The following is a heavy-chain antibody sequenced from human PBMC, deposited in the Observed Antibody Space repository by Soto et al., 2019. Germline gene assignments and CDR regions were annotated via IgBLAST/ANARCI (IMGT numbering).Heavy chain of an antibody. CDR1: GGSISSYY. CDR2: IYYSGST. V-gene: IGHV4-59*01. J-gene: IGHJ4*02. D-gene: IGHD1-1*01. Sequence: QVQLQESGPGLVKPSETLSLTCTVSGGSISSYYWSWIRQPPGKGLEWIGYIYYSGSTNYNPSLKSRVTISVDTSKNQFSLKLSSVTAADTAVYYCARGSLERPYFDYWGQGTLVTVSS. CDR3: ARGSLERPYFDY.